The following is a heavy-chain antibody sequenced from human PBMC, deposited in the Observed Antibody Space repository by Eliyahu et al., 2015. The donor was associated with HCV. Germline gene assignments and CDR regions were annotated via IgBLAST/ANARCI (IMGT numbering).Heavy chain of an antibody. V-gene: IGHV4-39*01. CDR2: IYYSGST. Sequence: PPGKGLEWIGSIYYSGSTYYNPSLKSRVTISVDTSKNQFSLKLSSVTAADTAVYYCARPCFFGRLGNDYWGQGTLVTVSS. J-gene: IGHJ4*02. CDR3: ARPCFFGRLGNDY. D-gene: IGHD3-3*01.